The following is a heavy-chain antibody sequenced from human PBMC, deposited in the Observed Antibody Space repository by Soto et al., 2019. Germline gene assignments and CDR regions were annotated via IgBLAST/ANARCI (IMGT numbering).Heavy chain of an antibody. CDR2: IFWDDDK. CDR1: GLSLKSGGVG. V-gene: IGHV2-5*02. J-gene: IGHJ6*02. CDR3: VLRRGSFRPFYSYYGVDV. D-gene: IGHD1-1*01. Sequence: QITLKESGPTLLKPTQTLTLTCTLSGLSLKSGGVGVGWIRQPPGKALEWVALIFWDDDKRYSPSLMSKLTITKDXXTXQXXLTMTHMAPVDTATYYCVLRRGSFRPFYSYYGVDVWGPGTTVTVSS.